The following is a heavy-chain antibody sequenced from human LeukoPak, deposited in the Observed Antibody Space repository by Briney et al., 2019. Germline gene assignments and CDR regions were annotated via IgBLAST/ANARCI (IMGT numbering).Heavy chain of an antibody. CDR2: ISTYNGDT. D-gene: IGHD3-16*02. J-gene: IGHJ4*02. CDR3: ARRSPYRYFDY. CDR1: GYTFNTDG. Sequence: ASVKVSCKASGYTFNTDGISWVRQAPGQGLEWMAWISTYNGDTNYAQNLQGRVTITKDTSTSAVYMELRSLTSDDTAVYYCARRSPYRYFDYWGQGTLVIVSS. V-gene: IGHV1-18*01.